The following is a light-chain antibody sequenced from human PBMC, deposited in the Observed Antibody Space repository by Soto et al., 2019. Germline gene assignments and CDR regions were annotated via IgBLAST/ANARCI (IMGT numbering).Light chain of an antibody. Sequence: EIALTQSPGTLSLSPGERATLSCRASQSVSNNYLAWYQQKPGQAPRLLIYGASNRDTGIPDRFSGSGSGTDFTLTISRLEPEDFAVYYCQQYGSSGTFGQGTMVDI. V-gene: IGKV3-20*01. CDR2: GAS. CDR3: QQYGSSGT. J-gene: IGKJ1*01. CDR1: QSVSNNY.